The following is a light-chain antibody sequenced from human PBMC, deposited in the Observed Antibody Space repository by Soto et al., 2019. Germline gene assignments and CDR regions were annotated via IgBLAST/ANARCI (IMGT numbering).Light chain of an antibody. CDR1: KWGDKY. CDR2: QDN. J-gene: IGLJ2*01. Sequence: SYELTQPPSVSVSPGQTASITCSGDKWGDKYACWYQQKPGQSPVLVIYQDNKRPSGIPERFSGSNSGNTATLTISGTQAMDEADYYCQAWDSSTHVVFGGGTKLTFL. V-gene: IGLV3-1*01. CDR3: QAWDSSTHVV.